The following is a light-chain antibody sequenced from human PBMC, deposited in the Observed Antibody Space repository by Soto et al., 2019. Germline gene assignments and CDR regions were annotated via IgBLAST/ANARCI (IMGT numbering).Light chain of an antibody. CDR1: QGIKND. CDR2: DTS. CDR3: LQNFNYPWT. Sequence: AIQMTQSPSSLSASVGDRVTITCRASQGIKNDLGWYQQKPGRAPKLLIYDTSTLQSGVPSRFSGSGSGTDFTLTISSLQPEDFATYYCLQNFNYPWTFGQGTKVEI. J-gene: IGKJ1*01. V-gene: IGKV1-6*01.